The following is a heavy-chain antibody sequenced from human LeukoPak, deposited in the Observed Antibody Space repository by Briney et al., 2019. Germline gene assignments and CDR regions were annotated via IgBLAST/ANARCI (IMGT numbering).Heavy chain of an antibody. J-gene: IGHJ4*02. CDR2: IGTSSTTI. D-gene: IGHD4-17*01. Sequence: PGRSLRLSCAASGFTFSSYGMNWVRQAPGKGLEWISYIGTSSTTIYYADSVKGRFAISRDNAKNSLYLQMNSLRDEDTAVYYCARGTYGDYGGPGYWGQGTLVTVSS. CDR1: GFTFSSYG. CDR3: ARGTYGDYGGPGY. V-gene: IGHV3-48*02.